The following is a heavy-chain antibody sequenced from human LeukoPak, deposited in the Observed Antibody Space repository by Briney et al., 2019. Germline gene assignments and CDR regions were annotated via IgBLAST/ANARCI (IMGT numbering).Heavy chain of an antibody. J-gene: IGHJ5*02. Sequence: SETLSLTCTVSGGSISSYYWSWIRQPPGKGPEWIGYIYYSGSPNYNPSLKSRVTISVDTSKNQFSLKLSSVTAADTAVYYCASMIAAAPYNWFDPWGQGTLVTVSS. D-gene: IGHD6-13*01. CDR1: GGSISSYY. CDR3: ASMIAAAPYNWFDP. CDR2: IYYSGSP. V-gene: IGHV4-59*01.